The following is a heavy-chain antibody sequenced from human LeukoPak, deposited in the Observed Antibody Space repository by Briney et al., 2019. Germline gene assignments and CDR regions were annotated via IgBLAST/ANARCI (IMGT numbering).Heavy chain of an antibody. J-gene: IGHJ5*02. Sequence: ASVKVSCKASGYTFTSYFIHWVRQAPGQGPEWVGIVHPSGGSTSYAEKFQGRVTMTSDTSTSTVYMELSSLRSEDTAVYYRAREVQDILTVYPFLDPWGQGTLVTVSS. V-gene: IGHV1-46*01. CDR3: AREVQDILTVYPFLDP. D-gene: IGHD3-9*01. CDR2: VHPSGGST. CDR1: GYTFTSYF.